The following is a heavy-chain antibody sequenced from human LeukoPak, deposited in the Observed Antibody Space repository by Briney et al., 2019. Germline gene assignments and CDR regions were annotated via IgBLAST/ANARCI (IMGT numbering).Heavy chain of an antibody. V-gene: IGHV4-34*01. J-gene: IGHJ4*02. Sequence: PSETLSLTCAVYGGSFSGYYWSWIRQPPGKGLEWIGEINHSGSTNYNPSLKSRVTISVDTSKNQFSLKLSSVTAADTAVYYCASRVRIAAAGTGSNFADYWGQGTLVTVSS. CDR2: INHSGST. D-gene: IGHD6-13*01. CDR3: ASRVRIAAAGTGSNFADY. CDR1: GGSFSGYY.